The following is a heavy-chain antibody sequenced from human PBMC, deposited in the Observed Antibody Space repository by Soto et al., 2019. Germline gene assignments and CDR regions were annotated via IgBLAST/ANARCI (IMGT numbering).Heavy chain of an antibody. V-gene: IGHV3-21*01. Sequence: GGSLRLSCAASGFTFSGFSMNWVRQAPGKGLEWVSSVTSSPSSMFYADSVKGRFTISRDDAKDSLFLQMNSLRADDTAVYYCARGADFASSGYVLDYWGLGTLVTVSS. CDR1: GFTFSGFS. CDR3: ARGADFASSGYVLDY. CDR2: VTSSPSSM. D-gene: IGHD3-22*01. J-gene: IGHJ4*02.